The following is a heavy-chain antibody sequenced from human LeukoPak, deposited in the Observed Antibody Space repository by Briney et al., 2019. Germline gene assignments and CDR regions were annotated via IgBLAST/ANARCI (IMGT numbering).Heavy chain of an antibody. Sequence: ASVKVSCKASGYILTTYGFSWVRQAPGQGLEWMGWLSPYNGNTNYAQKFQGRVTMTADTSTSIVYMELRSLRSDDTAVYYCARGPYYGSGSRADGMDVWGKGTTVTVSS. CDR3: ARGPYYGSGSRADGMDV. J-gene: IGHJ6*04. CDR2: LSPYNGNT. D-gene: IGHD3-10*01. V-gene: IGHV1-18*04. CDR1: GYILTTYG.